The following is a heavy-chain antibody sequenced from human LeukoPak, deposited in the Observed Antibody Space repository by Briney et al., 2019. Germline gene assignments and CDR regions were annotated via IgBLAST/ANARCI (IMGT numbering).Heavy chain of an antibody. V-gene: IGHV4-38-2*01. Sequence: KPSETLSLTCAISGQSTTRGYYWAWFRQSPGQGLEWIATFFQSDKSFYNASLESRVTLTLDTSKSQFSLNLTSVTAADTAVYYCARVLPVPYLLDSWGRGTQVTVSS. J-gene: IGHJ5*01. CDR3: ARVLPVPYLLDS. CDR2: FFQSDKS. D-gene: IGHD3-10*02. CDR1: GQSTTRGYY.